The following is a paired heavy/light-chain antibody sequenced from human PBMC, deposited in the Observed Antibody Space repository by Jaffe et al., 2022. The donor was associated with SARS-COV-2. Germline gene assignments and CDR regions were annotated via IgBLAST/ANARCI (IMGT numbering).Light chain of an antibody. V-gene: IGLV1-47*01. Sequence: QSVLTQPPSASGAPGQRVTTSCSGSSSNIGNNYVHWYQQLPGTAPKLLIYRNSQRPSGVPDRFSGSKSGTSASLAISGLRSEDEGDYYCSTWDDSLGGPVFGDGTKLTVL. CDR3: STWDDSLGGPV. CDR1: SSNIGNNY. J-gene: IGLJ2*01. CDR2: RNS.
Heavy chain of an antibody. Sequence: QVQLQESGPGLVKSSETLSLSCTLSGSAVTSYYWSWVRQPPGKALEWIGYVYYTGSTSYNPSLKSRVTISLDTSKQQFSLKLTSVTAADTAVYYCARGYCSSVVCPQGHYFDYWGQGNLVTVSS. D-gene: IGHD2-2*01. J-gene: IGHJ4*02. CDR1: GSAVTSYY. CDR3: ARGYCSSVVCPQGHYFDY. CDR2: VYYTGST. V-gene: IGHV4-59*02.